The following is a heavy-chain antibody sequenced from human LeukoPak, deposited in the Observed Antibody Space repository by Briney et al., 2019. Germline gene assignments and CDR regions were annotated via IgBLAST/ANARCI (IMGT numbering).Heavy chain of an antibody. CDR2: INHSGST. D-gene: IGHD4-23*01. Sequence: PSETLSLTCAVYGGSFSGYYWSWIRQPPGKGLEGIGEINHSGSTNYNPSLKSRVTISVDTSKNQFSLKLSSVTAADTAVYYCARGGDYGGNSEAVDYWGQGTLVTVSS. V-gene: IGHV4-34*01. CDR3: ARGGDYGGNSEAVDY. J-gene: IGHJ4*02. CDR1: GGSFSGYY.